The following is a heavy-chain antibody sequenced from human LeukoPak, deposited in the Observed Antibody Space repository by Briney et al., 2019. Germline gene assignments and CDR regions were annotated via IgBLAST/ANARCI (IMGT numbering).Heavy chain of an antibody. V-gene: IGHV4-34*01. CDR1: GGSFSGYY. D-gene: IGHD3-22*01. CDR2: INHSGST. Sequence: PSETLSLTCAVYGGSFSGYYWSWIRQPPGKGLEWIGEINHSGSTNYNPSLKSRVTISVDTSKNQFSLKLSSVTAADTAVYYCARETYYYDSSGYYFHAPFDYWGQGTLVTVSS. J-gene: IGHJ4*02. CDR3: ARETYYYDSSGYYFHAPFDY.